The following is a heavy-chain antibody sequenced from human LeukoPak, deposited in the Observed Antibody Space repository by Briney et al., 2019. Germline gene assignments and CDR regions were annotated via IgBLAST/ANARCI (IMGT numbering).Heavy chain of an antibody. CDR3: ARDEAWSSDY. D-gene: IGHD3-10*01. J-gene: IGHJ4*02. Sequence: GGSLRLSCAVSGFTFSRYWMSWVRQAPGKGLEWVANIKHDGSEKNYVDSVKGRFTISRDNAKNSVHLQVNNLRAEDTALYYCARDEAWSSDYWGQGTLVTVSS. CDR1: GFTFSRYW. CDR2: IKHDGSEK. V-gene: IGHV3-7*05.